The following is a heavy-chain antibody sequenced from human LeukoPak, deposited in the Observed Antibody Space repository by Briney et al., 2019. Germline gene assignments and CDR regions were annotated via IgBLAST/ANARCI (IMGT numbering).Heavy chain of an antibody. CDR2: ISYDGSNK. CDR1: GFTFSSYG. V-gene: IGHV3-30*18. J-gene: IGHJ3*02. CDR3: GKSSGYDSAFDAFDI. D-gene: IGHD5-12*01. Sequence: GGSLRLSCAASGFTFSSYGMHWVRQAPGKGLEWVAVISYDGSNKYYADSVKGRFTISRDNSKNTLYLQMNSLRAEDAAVYYCGKSSGYDSAFDAFDIWGQGTVVTVSS.